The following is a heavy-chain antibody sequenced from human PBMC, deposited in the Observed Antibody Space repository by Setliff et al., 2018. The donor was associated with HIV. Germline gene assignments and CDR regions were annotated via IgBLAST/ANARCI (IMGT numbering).Heavy chain of an antibody. CDR1: GGAFLGYY. CDR3: ARDGPLEGSYRYYYYYMDV. D-gene: IGHD3-10*01. CDR2: INHSGST. J-gene: IGHJ6*03. V-gene: IGHV4-34*01. Sequence: SETLSLTCAVYGGAFLGYYWSWIRQPPGKGLEWIGEINHSGSTNYNPSLKSRVTISVDTSKNQFSLKLSSVTAADTAVYYCARDGPLEGSYRYYYYYMDVWGKRTTVTVSS.